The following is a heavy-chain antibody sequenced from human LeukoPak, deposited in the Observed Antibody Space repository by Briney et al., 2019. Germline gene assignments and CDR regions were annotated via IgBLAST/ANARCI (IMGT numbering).Heavy chain of an antibody. D-gene: IGHD3-10*01. V-gene: IGHV1-58*02. Sequence: SVKVSCKASGFTFTSSAMQWVRQARGQRLEWIGWIVVGSGNTNYAQKFQERVTITRDMSTRTAYMELSSLRSEETAAYYCAADKEVLLWFGESPDAFDIWGQGTMVTVSS. CDR1: GFTFTSSA. J-gene: IGHJ3*02. CDR2: IVVGSGNT. CDR3: AADKEVLLWFGESPDAFDI.